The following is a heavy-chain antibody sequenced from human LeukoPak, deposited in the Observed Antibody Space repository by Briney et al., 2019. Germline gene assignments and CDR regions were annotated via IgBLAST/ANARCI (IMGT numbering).Heavy chain of an antibody. Sequence: SETLSLTCTVSGGSVSSGSYYWTWIRQPPGKGLEWIGYIYYSGSTNYNPSLKSRVTISVDTSKNQFSLKLSSVTAADTAAYYCAGDDYSSGRSDYWGQGTLVTVSS. CDR3: AGDDYSSGRSDY. V-gene: IGHV4-61*01. CDR2: IYYSGST. J-gene: IGHJ4*02. D-gene: IGHD6-19*01. CDR1: GGSVSSGSYY.